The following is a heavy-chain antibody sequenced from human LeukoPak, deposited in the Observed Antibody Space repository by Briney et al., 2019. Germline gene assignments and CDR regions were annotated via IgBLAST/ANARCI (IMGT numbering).Heavy chain of an antibody. V-gene: IGHV4-61*02. CDR1: GGSISSGSYC. Sequence: SQTLSLTCTVSGGSISSGSYCWSWIRQPAGKGLEWIGRICTSGSTHYNPSLKSRVTISVDTSKNQFSLKLSSVTAADTASYYYARELGYGKYVVYWCQGSLVTASP. CDR2: ICTSGST. CDR3: ARELGYGKYVVY. D-gene: IGHD4-17*01. J-gene: IGHJ4*02.